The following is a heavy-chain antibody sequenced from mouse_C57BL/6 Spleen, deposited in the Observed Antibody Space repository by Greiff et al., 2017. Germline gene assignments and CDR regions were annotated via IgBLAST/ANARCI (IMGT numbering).Heavy chain of an antibody. Sequence: VQLQQSGAELVRPGTSVKVSCKASGYAFTNYLIEWVKQRPGQGLEWIGVINPGSGGTNYNEKFKGKATLTADKSSSTAYMQLSSLTSEDSAVYFCASPYYSPGGFDVWGTGTTVTVSS. J-gene: IGHJ1*03. CDR3: ASPYYSPGGFDV. V-gene: IGHV1-54*01. D-gene: IGHD2-12*01. CDR1: GYAFTNYL. CDR2: INPGSGGT.